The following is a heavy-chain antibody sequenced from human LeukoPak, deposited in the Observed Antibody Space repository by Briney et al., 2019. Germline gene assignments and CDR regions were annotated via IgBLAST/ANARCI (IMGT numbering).Heavy chain of an antibody. Sequence: ASETLSLTCTVSGGSISDYYWSWIRQPPGKGLEWIGYIYYSGSTYYNPSLKSRVTISVDTSKNQFSLKLSSVTAADTAVYYCARGQQLAFDYWGQGTLVTVSS. J-gene: IGHJ4*02. CDR2: IYYSGST. V-gene: IGHV4-59*06. CDR1: GGSISDYY. CDR3: ARGQQLAFDY. D-gene: IGHD6-13*01.